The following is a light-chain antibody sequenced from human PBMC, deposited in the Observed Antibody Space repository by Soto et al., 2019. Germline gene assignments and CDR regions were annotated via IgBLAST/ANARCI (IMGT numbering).Light chain of an antibody. J-gene: IGKJ5*01. Sequence: EIVLTQSAGSLSLSPGDRATLSFMASQIVGGNVAWYQQIPGQPPKLLIFGASSRATGIADKFSGSGSGTDFTLTISRLEPADFALYYCQHYGAAPITFGQGTRLEIK. CDR2: GAS. V-gene: IGKV3-20*01. CDR3: QHYGAAPIT. CDR1: QIVGGN.